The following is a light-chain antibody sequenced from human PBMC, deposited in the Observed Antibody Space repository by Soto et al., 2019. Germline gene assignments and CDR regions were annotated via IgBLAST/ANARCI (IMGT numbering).Light chain of an antibody. Sequence: QSVLTQPPSVSAAPGQKVTISCSGSSSNIGNNYVSWYQQLPGTAPKLLIYENNKRPSGIPDRLSGSKSGTSATLGITGLQTGDEADYYCGTWDSSLSRGVFGTGTKVTVL. V-gene: IGLV1-51*02. CDR1: SSNIGNNY. CDR3: GTWDSSLSRGV. CDR2: ENN. J-gene: IGLJ1*01.